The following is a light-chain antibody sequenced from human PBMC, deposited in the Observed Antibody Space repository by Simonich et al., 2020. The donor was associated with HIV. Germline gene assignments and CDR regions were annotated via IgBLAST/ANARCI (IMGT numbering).Light chain of an antibody. CDR3: QQYYSSPRT. Sequence: DIVMTQSPDSLAVSLGERATINCKSSPSVLYSSNNKNYLVWYQQKPGQPPNLLIYWASTRESGVPDRFRGSGSGTDFTLTISSRQAEDVAVYYCQQYYSSPRTFGQGTKVEIK. J-gene: IGKJ1*01. CDR1: PSVLYSSNNKNY. V-gene: IGKV4-1*01. CDR2: WAS.